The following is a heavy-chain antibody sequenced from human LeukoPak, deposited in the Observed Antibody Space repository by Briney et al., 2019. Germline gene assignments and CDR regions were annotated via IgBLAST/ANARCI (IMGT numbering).Heavy chain of an antibody. CDR2: ISWNSGSI. J-gene: IGHJ4*02. CDR3: AKEAEPYGSGSYQLFDY. V-gene: IGHV3-9*03. Sequence: PVRSPRLSCAASGFTFDDYAMHWVRQAPGKGLEWVSGISWNSGSIGYADSVKGRFTISRDNAKNSLYLQMNSLRAEDMALYYCAKEAEPYGSGSYQLFDYWGQGTLVTVSS. CDR1: GFTFDDYA. D-gene: IGHD3-10*01.